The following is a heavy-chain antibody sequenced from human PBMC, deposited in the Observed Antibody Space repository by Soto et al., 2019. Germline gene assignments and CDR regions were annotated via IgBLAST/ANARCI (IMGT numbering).Heavy chain of an antibody. Sequence: GESLKISCAASGFTFSSYAMSWVRQAPGKGLEWVSAISGSGGSTYYADSVKGRFTISRDNSKNTLYLQMNSLRAEDTAVYYCAKGATYYDFWSGPPNWFDPWGQGTLVTVSS. J-gene: IGHJ5*02. CDR3: AKGATYYDFWSGPPNWFDP. CDR1: GFTFSSYA. V-gene: IGHV3-23*01. CDR2: ISGSGGST. D-gene: IGHD3-3*01.